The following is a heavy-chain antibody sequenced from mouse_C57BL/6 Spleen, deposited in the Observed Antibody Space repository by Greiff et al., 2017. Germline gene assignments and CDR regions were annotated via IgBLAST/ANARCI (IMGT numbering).Heavy chain of an antibody. CDR1: GYTFTSYW. Sequence: QVQLQQPGAELVMPGASVKLSCKASGYTFTSYWMHWVKQRPGQGLEWIGEIDPSDSYTNYNQKFKGKSTFTVDKSSSTAYLQLSSLTAEDSAVYDCARSYDYEWYFDVWGPGTTVTVSS. J-gene: IGHJ1*01. CDR3: ARSYDYEWYFDV. D-gene: IGHD2-4*01. CDR2: IDPSDSYT. V-gene: IGHV1-69*01.